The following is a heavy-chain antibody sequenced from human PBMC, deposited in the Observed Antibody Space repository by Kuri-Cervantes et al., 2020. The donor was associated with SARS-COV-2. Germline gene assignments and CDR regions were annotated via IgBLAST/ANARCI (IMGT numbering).Heavy chain of an antibody. CDR1: GFTFSDYY. V-gene: IGHV3-11*01. CDR2: ISSSGSTI. J-gene: IGHJ3*02. CDR3: ARDPSQGRADI. Sequence: GESLKISCAASGFTFSDYYMSWIRQAPGKGLEWVSYISSSGSTIYYADSVKGRFTISRDNAKNSLYLQMNSLRAEDTALYYCARDPSQGRADIWGQGTMVTVSS.